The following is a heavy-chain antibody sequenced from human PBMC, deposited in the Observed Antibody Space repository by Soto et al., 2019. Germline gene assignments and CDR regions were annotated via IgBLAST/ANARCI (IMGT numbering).Heavy chain of an antibody. J-gene: IGHJ4*02. CDR2: IYYSGST. CDR3: ARGDSSGWFDAYYFDY. D-gene: IGHD6-19*01. Sequence: PSETLSLTCTVSGGSISSGCYYWSWIRQHPGKGLEWIGYIYYSGSTYYNPSLKSRVTISVDTSKNQFSLKLSSVTAADTAVYYCARGDSSGWFDAYYFDYWGQGTLVTVSS. CDR1: GGSISSGCYY. V-gene: IGHV4-31*03.